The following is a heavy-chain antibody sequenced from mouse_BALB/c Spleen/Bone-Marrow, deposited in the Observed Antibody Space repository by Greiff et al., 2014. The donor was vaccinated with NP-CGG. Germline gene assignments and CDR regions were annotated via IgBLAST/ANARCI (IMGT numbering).Heavy chain of an antibody. CDR1: GYSITSDYA. J-gene: IGHJ4*01. V-gene: IGHV3-2*02. CDR2: IGYSGST. CDR3: ARGRYAMDY. Sequence: QSGPGLVKPSQSLSLTWTVTGYSITSDYAWNWIRQFPGNKLEWMGYIGYSGSTSYNPSLKSRISITRDTSKNQFFLQLNSVTTEDTATYYCARGRYAMDYWGQGTSVTVSS.